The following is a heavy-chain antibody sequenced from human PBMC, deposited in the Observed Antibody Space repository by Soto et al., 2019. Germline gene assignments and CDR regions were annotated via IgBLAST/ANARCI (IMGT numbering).Heavy chain of an antibody. CDR2: IYYIGTT. D-gene: IGHD1-1*01. CDR1: GGSIINGNYC. Sequence: TLSLTCTVSGGSIINGNYCLICIRQLPWKGLELIGNIYYIGTTSYNPSLKSRVTMSIDTSKNQFSLKLRSVVAADTAMYYCAKNETTRPWFAPWGQGTLVTVSS. CDR3: AKNETTRPWFAP. J-gene: IGHJ5*02. V-gene: IGHV4-31*03.